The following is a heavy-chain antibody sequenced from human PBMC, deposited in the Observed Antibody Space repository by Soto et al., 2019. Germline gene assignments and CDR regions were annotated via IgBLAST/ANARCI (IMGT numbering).Heavy chain of an antibody. D-gene: IGHD2-21*02. CDR2: IWYDGSNK. Sequence: LRLSCAASGFTFSSYGMHWVRQAPGKGLEWVAVIWYDGSNKYYADSVKGRFTISRDNSKNTLYLQMNSLRAEDTAVYYCARDTYCGGDCYPPLSYYYYGMDVWGQGTTVTVSS. V-gene: IGHV3-33*01. J-gene: IGHJ6*02. CDR1: GFTFSSYG. CDR3: ARDTYCGGDCYPPLSYYYYGMDV.